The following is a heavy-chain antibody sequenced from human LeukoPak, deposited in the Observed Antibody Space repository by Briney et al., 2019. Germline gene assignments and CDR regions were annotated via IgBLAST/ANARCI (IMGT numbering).Heavy chain of an antibody. D-gene: IGHD1-7*01. CDR1: GYTFTSYT. J-gene: IGHJ6*02. Sequence: ASVKVSCKASGYTFTSYTIHWVRQAPGQGLEWMGGIIPIFGTANYAQKFQGRVTITADESTSTAYMELSSLRSEDTAVYYCARITGTTYYYGMDVWGQGTTVTISS. V-gene: IGHV1-69*13. CDR2: IIPIFGTA. CDR3: ARITGTTYYYGMDV.